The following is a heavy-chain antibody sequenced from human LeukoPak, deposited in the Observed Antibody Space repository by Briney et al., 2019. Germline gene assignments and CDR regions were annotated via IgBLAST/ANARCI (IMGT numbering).Heavy chain of an antibody. CDR2: IWYDGSNK. CDR1: GFTFSRYA. V-gene: IGHV3-33*01. CDR3: ARARDDSSGYDAFDI. Sequence: GRSLRLSCAASGFTFSRYAFHWVRQAPGKGLEWVTLIWYDGSNKYYGDSVKGRFTISRDNSKNILDLQMNSLRAEDTAMYFCARARDDSSGYDAFDIWGPGTMVTVSS. D-gene: IGHD3-22*01. J-gene: IGHJ3*02.